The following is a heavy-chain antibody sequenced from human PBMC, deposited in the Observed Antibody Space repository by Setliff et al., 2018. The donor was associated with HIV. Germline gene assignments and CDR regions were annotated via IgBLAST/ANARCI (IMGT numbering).Heavy chain of an antibody. CDR1: GFTFSDDY. V-gene: IGHV3-11*01. J-gene: IGHJ4*02. Sequence: GGSLRLSCAASGFTFSDDYMSWIRQIPGKGLELVSYISGSGSVIFYADSVKGRFTISRDNAKNSLYLQMNSLRAEDTAVYYCARVMEDCINGNCYVFDYWGQGTLVTVSS. CDR2: ISGSGSVI. D-gene: IGHD2-15*01. CDR3: ARVMEDCINGNCYVFDY.